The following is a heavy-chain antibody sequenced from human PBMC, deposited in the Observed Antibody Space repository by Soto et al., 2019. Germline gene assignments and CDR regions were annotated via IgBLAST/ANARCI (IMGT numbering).Heavy chain of an antibody. Sequence: PGGSLRLSCAASGFTFSDHFMDWVRQAPGKGLEWVGRIRNKANRHTTEYAASVKGRFTVSRDDSTNSLYLQMNSLTTEDTAVYYCARGPNSFVSWGPGTLVTVSS. CDR1: GFTFSDHF. D-gene: IGHD1-26*01. J-gene: IGHJ4*02. V-gene: IGHV3-72*01. CDR2: IRNKANRHTT. CDR3: ARGPNSFVS.